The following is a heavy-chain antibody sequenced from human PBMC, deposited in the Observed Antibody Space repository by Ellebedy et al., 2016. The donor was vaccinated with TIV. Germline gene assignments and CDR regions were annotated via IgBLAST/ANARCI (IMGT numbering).Heavy chain of an antibody. Sequence: SLKISXAASGFTFDDYAMHWVRQAPGKGLEWVSGISWNSGSIGYADSVKGRFTISRDNAKNSLYLQMNSLRAEDTALYYCAKDISSYYGSGSYRGFDYWGQGTLVTVSS. CDR2: ISWNSGSI. CDR3: AKDISSYYGSGSYRGFDY. D-gene: IGHD3-10*01. J-gene: IGHJ4*02. V-gene: IGHV3-9*01. CDR1: GFTFDDYA.